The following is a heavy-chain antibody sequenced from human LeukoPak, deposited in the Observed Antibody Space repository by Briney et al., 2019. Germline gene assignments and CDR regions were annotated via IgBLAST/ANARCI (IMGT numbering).Heavy chain of an antibody. D-gene: IGHD1-26*01. V-gene: IGHV1-18*01. CDR3: ARDILEWVGALDAFDI. J-gene: IGHJ3*02. CDR1: GYTFTSYG. Sequence: GASVKVSCKASGYTFTSYGISWVRQAPGQGLEWMGWISAYNGNTNYAQKLQGRVTMTTDTSTSTAYMELRSLRSDDTAVYYCARDILEWVGALDAFDIWGQGTMVTVSS. CDR2: ISAYNGNT.